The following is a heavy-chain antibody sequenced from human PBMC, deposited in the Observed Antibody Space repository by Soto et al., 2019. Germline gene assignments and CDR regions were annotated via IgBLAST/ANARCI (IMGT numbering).Heavy chain of an antibody. CDR1: GDSIIRGDYY. J-gene: IGHJ4*02. Sequence: PSETLSLTCTVSGDSIIRGDYYWSWIRQTPGKGLEWIGYIYYSGDTNYNPSLKSRVTISVDTSKNQFSLNLGSVTAADTAVYYCARHRGPTGPNYWGQGTLVTVSS. CDR2: IYYSGDT. V-gene: IGHV4-30-4*01. CDR3: ARHRGPTGPNY. D-gene: IGHD3-10*01.